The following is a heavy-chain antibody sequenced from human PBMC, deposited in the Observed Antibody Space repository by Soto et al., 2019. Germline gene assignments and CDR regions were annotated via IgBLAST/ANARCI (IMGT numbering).Heavy chain of an antibody. CDR2: IYYSGST. CDR1: GGSISSYY. D-gene: IGHD5-12*01. V-gene: IGHV4-59*01. CDR3: ARSYSGYDWDFDY. J-gene: IGHJ4*02. Sequence: ETLSLTCTVSGGSISSYYWSWIRQPPGKGLEWIGYIYYSGSTNYNPSLKSRVTISVDTSKNQFSLKLSSVTAADTAVYYCARSYSGYDWDFDYWGQGTLVTVS.